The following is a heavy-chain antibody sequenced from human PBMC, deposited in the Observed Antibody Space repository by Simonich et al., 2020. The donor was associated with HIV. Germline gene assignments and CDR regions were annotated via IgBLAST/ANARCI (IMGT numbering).Heavy chain of an antibody. CDR1: GFTFSSYA. V-gene: IGHV3-23*01. Sequence: EVQLLESGGGLVQPGGSLRLSCAASGFTFSSYAMSWVRQAPGKGLEGVSAISGSGGSTYYADSVKGRFPISRDNSKNTLYLQMNSLRAEDTAVYYCAKDRYYNFWSGYYDYWGQGTLVTVSS. CDR3: AKDRYYNFWSGYYDY. J-gene: IGHJ4*02. CDR2: ISGSGGST. D-gene: IGHD3-3*01.